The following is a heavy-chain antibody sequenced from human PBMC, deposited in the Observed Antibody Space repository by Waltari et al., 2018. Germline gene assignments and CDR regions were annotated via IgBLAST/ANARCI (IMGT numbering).Heavy chain of an antibody. J-gene: IGHJ4*02. Sequence: QVQLQQWGAGLLKPSETLSLTCAVYGGSFSGYYWSWIRQPPGKGLEWIGEINHSGSTNYNPSLKSRVTISVDTSKNQFSLKLSSVTAADTAVYYCATDLWIRKGIAAAGTGFDYWGQGTLVTVSS. CDR3: ATDLWIRKGIAAAGTGFDY. V-gene: IGHV4-34*01. D-gene: IGHD6-13*01. CDR1: GGSFSGYY. CDR2: INHSGST.